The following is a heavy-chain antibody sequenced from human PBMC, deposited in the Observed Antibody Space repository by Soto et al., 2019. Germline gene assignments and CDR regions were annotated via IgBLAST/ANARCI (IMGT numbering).Heavy chain of an antibody. J-gene: IGHJ4*02. CDR3: TRFAEDSVFDY. V-gene: IGHV3-73*01. CDR1: GFTFSGSA. Sequence: EVQLVESGGGLVQPGGSLRLSCAASGFTFSGSAVHWVRQASGKGLEWVGRITSKTNNYATLYTASVKGRFTMSRDDSKNTAYLQLDSLRTEDTAMYYCTRFAEDSVFDYWGQGALVTVSS. CDR2: ITSKTNNYAT. D-gene: IGHD2-15*01.